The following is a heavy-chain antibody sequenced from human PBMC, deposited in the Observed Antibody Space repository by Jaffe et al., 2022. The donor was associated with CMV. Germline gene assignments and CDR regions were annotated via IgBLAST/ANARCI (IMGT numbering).Heavy chain of an antibody. V-gene: IGHV4-59*08. Sequence: QVQLQESGPGLVKPSETLSLTCTVSGGSISSYYWSWIRQPPGKGLEWIGYIYYSGSTNYNPSLKSRVTISVDTSKNQFSLKLSSVTAADTAVYYCASQTPAYSSSFRAEYFQHWGQGTLVTVSS. J-gene: IGHJ1*01. D-gene: IGHD6-13*01. CDR3: ASQTPAYSSSFRAEYFQH. CDR2: IYYSGST. CDR1: GGSISSYY.